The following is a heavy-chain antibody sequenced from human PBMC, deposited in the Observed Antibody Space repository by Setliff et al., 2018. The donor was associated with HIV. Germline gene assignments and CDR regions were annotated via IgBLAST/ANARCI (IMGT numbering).Heavy chain of an antibody. Sequence: SETLSLTCTVSGGSISTYSWSWIRQPPGKGLEWIGSISFTGSSDNNPSLKSRVTLSVDTSKHQFSLKLSSVTAADTAVYYCARVQMAYAAFDVWGQGTMVTVSS. CDR3: ARVQMAYAAFDV. D-gene: IGHD4-17*01. CDR2: ISFTGSS. J-gene: IGHJ3*01. V-gene: IGHV4-59*01. CDR1: GGSISTYS.